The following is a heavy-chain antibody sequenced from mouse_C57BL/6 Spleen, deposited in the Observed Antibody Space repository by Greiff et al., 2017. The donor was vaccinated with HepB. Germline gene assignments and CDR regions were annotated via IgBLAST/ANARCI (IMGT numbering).Heavy chain of an antibody. CDR3: ARKTMITTDYAMDY. V-gene: IGHV1-39*01. J-gene: IGHJ4*01. CDR1: GYSFTDYN. Sequence: VQLQQSGPELVKPGASVKLSCKASGYSFTDYNMNWVKQSNGKSLEWIGVINPNYGTTSYNQKFKGKATLTVDQSSSTAYMQLNSLTSEDSAVYYCARKTMITTDYAMDYWGQGTSVTVSS. D-gene: IGHD2-4*01. CDR2: INPNYGTT.